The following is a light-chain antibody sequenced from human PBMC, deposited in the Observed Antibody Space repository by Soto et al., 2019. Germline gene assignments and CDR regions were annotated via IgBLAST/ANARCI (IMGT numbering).Light chain of an antibody. V-gene: IGKV3-20*01. CDR2: GAS. CDR1: QSVSSSY. Sequence: EIVLTQSPGTLSLSPGEGATLSCRASQSVSSSYLAWYQQKPGQAPRLLIYGASSRATGIPDRFSGGGSGTDFSLTISRLETEDCALYYWQQYDNSPCTFGQGTKLEIK. CDR3: QQYDNSPCT. J-gene: IGKJ1*01.